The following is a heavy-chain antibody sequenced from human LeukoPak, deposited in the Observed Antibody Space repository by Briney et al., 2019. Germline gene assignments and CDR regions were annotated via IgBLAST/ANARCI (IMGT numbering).Heavy chain of an antibody. J-gene: IGHJ4*02. Sequence: PSETLSLTCTVSGYSISSGYYWAWIRQPPGKGLEWIGSIFHTGSTYHNPSLKSRVTISVDTSKNQFSLKLSSVTAADTAVYYCARDHSGSSEDYWGQGTLVTVSS. CDR3: ARDHSGSSEDY. D-gene: IGHD6-13*01. CDR2: IFHTGST. V-gene: IGHV4-38-2*02. CDR1: GYSISSGYY.